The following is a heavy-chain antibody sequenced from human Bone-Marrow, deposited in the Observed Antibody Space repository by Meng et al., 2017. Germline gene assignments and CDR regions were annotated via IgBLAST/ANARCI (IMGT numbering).Heavy chain of an antibody. CDR1: GFTFSNAW. CDR3: SGHVDY. V-gene: IGHV3-15*01. Sequence: VQRLESGGGFVKPGGSLRLSCAASGFTFSNAWMTRVRQAPGKGLEWIGRMKSNVDGGTVDYAAAVKGRFFISRDDSENTFYLQMNSLKTEDTAVYYCSGHVDYWGHGTLVTVSS. J-gene: IGHJ4*01. CDR2: MKSNVDGGTV.